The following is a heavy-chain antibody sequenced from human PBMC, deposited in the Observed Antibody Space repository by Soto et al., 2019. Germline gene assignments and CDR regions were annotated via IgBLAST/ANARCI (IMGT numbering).Heavy chain of an antibody. Sequence: PGGSLRLSCGASGFTFSSNAMSWVRQAPGAGLEWVAFISGSGGTSYYADSVKGRFTISRDNSKKMLYLQMNSLRAEDTAVYYCARDYVMDVWGQGTTVTVSS. V-gene: IGHV3-23*01. CDR1: GFTFSSNA. J-gene: IGHJ6*02. CDR3: ARDYVMDV. CDR2: ISGSGGTS.